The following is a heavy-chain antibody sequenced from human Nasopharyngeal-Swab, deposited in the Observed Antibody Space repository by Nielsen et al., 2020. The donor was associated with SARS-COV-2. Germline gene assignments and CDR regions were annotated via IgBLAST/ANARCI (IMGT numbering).Heavy chain of an antibody. J-gene: IGHJ5*02. D-gene: IGHD1-7*01. CDR3: ARGGPGLELFSRFDP. CDR2: IYYSGST. V-gene: IGHV4-59*13. Sequence: PGKGLEWIGYIYYSGSTNYNPSLKSRVTISVDTSKNQFSLKLSSVTAADTAVYYCARGGPGLELFSRFDPRGQGTLVTVSS.